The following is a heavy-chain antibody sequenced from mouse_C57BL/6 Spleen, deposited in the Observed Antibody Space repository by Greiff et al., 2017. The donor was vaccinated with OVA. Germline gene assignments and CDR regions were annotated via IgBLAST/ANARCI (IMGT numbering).Heavy chain of an antibody. CDR3: ARGGLLPYAMDY. D-gene: IGHD2-3*01. Sequence: DVMLVESGGGLVKPGGSLKLSCAASGFTFSSYAMSWVRQTPEKRLEWVATISDGGSYTYYPDNVKGRFTISRDNAKNNLYLQMSHLKSEDTAMYYCARGGLLPYAMDYWGQGTSVTVSS. CDR2: ISDGGSYT. CDR1: GFTFSSYA. V-gene: IGHV5-4*03. J-gene: IGHJ4*01.